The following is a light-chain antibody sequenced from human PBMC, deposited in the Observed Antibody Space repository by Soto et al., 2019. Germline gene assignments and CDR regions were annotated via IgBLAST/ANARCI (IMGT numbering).Light chain of an antibody. CDR1: QSVANNY. J-gene: IGKJ4*01. CDR2: DAS. V-gene: IGKV3-20*01. CDR3: EQYGTTSLT. Sequence: EIVLTQSPGTLSLSPVERATLSCRASQSVANNYLAWYQQKPGQAPRCLIYDASSMATGIPDRFSGSGSGTDFTLTISRLEPEDFAVYYCEQYGTTSLTFGGGTKVEIK.